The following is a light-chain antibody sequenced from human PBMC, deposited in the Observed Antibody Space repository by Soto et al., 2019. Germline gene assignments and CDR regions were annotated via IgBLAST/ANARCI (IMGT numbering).Light chain of an antibody. CDR1: QDIKNY. V-gene: IGKV1-33*01. J-gene: IGKJ4*01. CDR2: GAS. Sequence: DIQMTQSPSSLSASVGDRVTITCQASQDIKNYLNWYQQKPGKAPKLLIYGASNLETGVTSRFSGGGSGTHCTFTISSLQPEDFAAYYCQQYDSLAQCTFGGGTTVEIE. CDR3: QQYDSLAQCT.